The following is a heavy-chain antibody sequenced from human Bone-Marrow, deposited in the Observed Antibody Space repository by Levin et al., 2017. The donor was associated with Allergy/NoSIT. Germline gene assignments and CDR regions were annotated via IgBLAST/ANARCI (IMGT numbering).Heavy chain of an antibody. V-gene: IGHV3-21*01. CDR3: ARGELELGY. D-gene: IGHD1-7*01. CDR2: FSSSRYI. CDR1: GFTFSTYT. Sequence: GGSLRLSCEASGFTFSTYTMNWVRQAPGKGLEWVSSFSSSRYIYYADSVKGRFTISRDNARNSLFLQMNSLRAEDTAVYYFARGELELGYWCHGTLVTVS. J-gene: IGHJ4*01.